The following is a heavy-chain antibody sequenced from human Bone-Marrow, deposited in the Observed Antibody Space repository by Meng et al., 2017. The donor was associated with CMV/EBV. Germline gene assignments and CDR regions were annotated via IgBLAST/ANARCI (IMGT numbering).Heavy chain of an antibody. CDR1: GFTFSDYY. CDR3: ARDSHPPGFWSGYRPAGFDY. J-gene: IGHJ4*01. D-gene: IGHD3-3*01. V-gene: IGHV3-11*01. CDR2: ISSSGSTV. Sequence: GGSLRLSCAASGFTFSDYYMTWIRQAPGKGLEWISYISSSGSTVFFADSVKGRFTISRDNAKKSLYLQMNSLRAEDTAVYYCARDSHPPGFWSGYRPAGFDYWGHGTLVTVSS.